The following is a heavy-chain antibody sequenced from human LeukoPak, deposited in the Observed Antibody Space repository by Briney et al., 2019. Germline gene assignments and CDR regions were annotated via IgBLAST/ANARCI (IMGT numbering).Heavy chain of an antibody. J-gene: IGHJ6*02. CDR1: GYTFTGYY. D-gene: IGHD1-26*01. CDR3: ARGTLVVGATRYYYYYGMDV. Sequence: EASVKVSCKASGYTFTGYYMHWVRQAPGQGLEWMGWMNPNSGNTGYAQKFQGRVTMTRNTSISTAYMELSSLRSEDTAVYYCARGTLVVGATRYYYYYGMDVWGQGTTVTVSS. V-gene: IGHV1-8*02. CDR2: MNPNSGNT.